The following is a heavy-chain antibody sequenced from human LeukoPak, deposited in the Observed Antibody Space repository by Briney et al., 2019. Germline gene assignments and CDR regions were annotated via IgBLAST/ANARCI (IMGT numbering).Heavy chain of an antibody. V-gene: IGHV4-34*01. J-gene: IGHJ6*03. D-gene: IGHD6-19*01. CDR1: GGSFSGYY. Sequence: SETLSLTCAVYGGSFSGYYWSWIRQPPGKGLEWIGEINHSGSTNYNPSLKSRVTISVDTSKNQFSLKLSSVTAADTAVYYCARGILSSGWKGYGYYYYMDVWGKGTTVTISS. CDR3: ARGILSSGWKGYGYYYYMDV. CDR2: INHSGST.